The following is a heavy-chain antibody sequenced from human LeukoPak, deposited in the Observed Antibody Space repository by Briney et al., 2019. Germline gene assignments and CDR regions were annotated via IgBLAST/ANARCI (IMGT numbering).Heavy chain of an antibody. CDR3: AKDRSFGYSSGWYSV. J-gene: IGHJ4*02. V-gene: IGHV3-23*01. Sequence: GGSLRLSCAASGFTFSSYAMSWVRQAPGKGLESFSAISGSGGSTYYADSVKGRFTISRDNSKNTLYLQMNSLRAEDTAVYYCAKDRSFGYSSGWYSVWGQGTLVTVSS. CDR2: ISGSGGST. D-gene: IGHD6-19*01. CDR1: GFTFSSYA.